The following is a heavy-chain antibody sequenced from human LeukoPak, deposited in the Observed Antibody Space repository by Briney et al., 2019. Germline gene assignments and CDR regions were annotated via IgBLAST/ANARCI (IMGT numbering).Heavy chain of an antibody. CDR3: AKRYTAYDYGAFDI. CDR2: ISGGVGST. CDR1: GFTFNIYG. V-gene: IGHV3-23*01. J-gene: IGHJ3*02. Sequence: GGTLRLSCAASGFTFNIYGMSWVRQAPGKGLEWVSTISGGVGSTYYADSVKGRFTISRDNSKNTLYLQMNSLRADDTAVYYCAKRYTAYDYGAFDIWGQGTMVTVSS. D-gene: IGHD5-12*01.